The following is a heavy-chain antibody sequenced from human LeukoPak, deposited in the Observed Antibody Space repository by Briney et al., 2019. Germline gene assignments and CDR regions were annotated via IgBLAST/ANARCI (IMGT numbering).Heavy chain of an antibody. D-gene: IGHD2-15*01. J-gene: IGHJ5*02. Sequence: GGSLRLSCAASGFTFSSYSMNWVRQAPGKGLEWVSSISSSSSYIYYADSVEGRFTISRDNAKNSLYLQMNSLRAEDTAVYYCARVGCSGGSCYVSWFDPWGQGTLVTVSS. CDR3: ARVGCSGGSCYVSWFDP. CDR2: ISSSSSYI. V-gene: IGHV3-21*01. CDR1: GFTFSSYS.